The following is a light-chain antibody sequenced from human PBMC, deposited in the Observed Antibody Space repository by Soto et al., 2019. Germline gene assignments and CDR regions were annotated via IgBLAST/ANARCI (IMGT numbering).Light chain of an antibody. CDR1: SSDVGAYNY. V-gene: IGLV2-14*03. J-gene: IGLJ2*01. Sequence: QSVLTQPASVSGSPGQSITISCSGTSSDVGAYNYVSWYQQHPGKAPKLMISDVSNRPSGVSNRFSGSKSGNTASLTISGLQAEDEADYYCASYTRSVAVIFGGGTQLTVL. CDR2: DVS. CDR3: ASYTRSVAVI.